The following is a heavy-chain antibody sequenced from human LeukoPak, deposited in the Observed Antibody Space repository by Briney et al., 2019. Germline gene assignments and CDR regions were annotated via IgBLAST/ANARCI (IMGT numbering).Heavy chain of an antibody. J-gene: IGHJ4*02. CDR3: AKLPGRAADY. Sequence: GGPLRLSCAASGFTFSSYVMNWVRKPPGKGLEWVSGISDSGGGTYYADSVKGRFTISRDNSKNTLYLQMNSLRAEDTAVYYCAKLPGRAADYWGQGTLVTVSS. CDR2: ISDSGGGT. V-gene: IGHV3-23*01. CDR1: GFTFSSYV.